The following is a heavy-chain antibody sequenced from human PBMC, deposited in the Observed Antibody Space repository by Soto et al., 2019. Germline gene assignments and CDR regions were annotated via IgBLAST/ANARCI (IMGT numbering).Heavy chain of an antibody. CDR3: TTDLGYYASGSYIYYYYYGMDV. D-gene: IGHD3-10*01. J-gene: IGHJ6*02. CDR1: GFTFSNAW. CDR2: IKSKTDGGTT. Sequence: PGGSLRLSCAASGFTFSNAWMSWVRQAPGKGLEWVGRIKSKTDGGTTDYAAPVKGRFTISRDDSKNTLYLQMNSLKTEDTAVYYCTTDLGYYASGSYIYYYYYGMDVWGQGTTVTVSS. V-gene: IGHV3-15*01.